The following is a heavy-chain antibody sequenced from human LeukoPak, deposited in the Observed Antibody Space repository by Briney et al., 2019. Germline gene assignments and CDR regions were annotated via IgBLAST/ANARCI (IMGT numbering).Heavy chain of an antibody. J-gene: IGHJ6*03. CDR2: ISSSSSTI. V-gene: IGHV3-48*01. CDR3: ARDLRDSFYYYYYMDV. CDR1: GFTFSSYS. Sequence: GGSLRLSCAASGFTFSSYSMNWVRQAPGKGLEWISYISSSSSTIYYADSVKGRFTISRDNAKNSLYSQLNSLRGEDTAVYYCARDLRDSFYYYYYMDVWGKGTTVTVSS. D-gene: IGHD5-18*01.